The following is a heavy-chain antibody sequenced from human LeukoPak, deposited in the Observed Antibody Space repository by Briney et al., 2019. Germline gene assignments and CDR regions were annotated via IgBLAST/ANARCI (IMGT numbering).Heavy chain of an antibody. CDR1: GYTFTNYG. CDR2: ISAYNGDT. V-gene: IGHV1-18*01. D-gene: IGHD3-22*01. Sequence: ASVKVSCKASGYTFTNYGISWLRQAPGQGLEWMGWISAYNGDTKYLQNLQGRVTMTTDTSTSTAYMELRSLRSDDTAVYYCARDDPYYYLYWGQGTLVTVSS. J-gene: IGHJ4*02. CDR3: ARDDPYYYLY.